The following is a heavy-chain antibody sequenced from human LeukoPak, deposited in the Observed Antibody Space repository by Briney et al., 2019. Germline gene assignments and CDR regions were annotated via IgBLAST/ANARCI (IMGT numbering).Heavy chain of an antibody. D-gene: IGHD3-16*01. CDR1: GFTFNTSS. J-gene: IGHJ3*02. V-gene: IGHV3-21*01. Sequence: GGSLRLSCAAAGFTFNTSSMNWVRQAPGKGLEWVSSITSSSAYIYYADSVKGRFTLSRDDAKNSVYLQMNSLRADDTAVYFCARDGARRDAFDIWGQGTMVTVSS. CDR2: ITSSSAYI. CDR3: ARDGARRDAFDI.